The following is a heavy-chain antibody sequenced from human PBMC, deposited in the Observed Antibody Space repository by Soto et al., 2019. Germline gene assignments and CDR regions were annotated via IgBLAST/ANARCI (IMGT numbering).Heavy chain of an antibody. Sequence: PGGSMRLSCAASGFTFDNAWMSWFRQAPGKGLEWVGRIKSKTHGGTTEYAAAVKGRFTISRDASKNTLYLQMNSLTPEDTAVCSWATLRGLAVPGTLDCWGQGTMVTAAS. CDR1: GFTFDNAW. D-gene: IGHD6-19*01. J-gene: IGHJ4*02. CDR3: ATLRGLAVPGTLDC. V-gene: IGHV3-15*01. CDR2: IKSKTHGGTT.